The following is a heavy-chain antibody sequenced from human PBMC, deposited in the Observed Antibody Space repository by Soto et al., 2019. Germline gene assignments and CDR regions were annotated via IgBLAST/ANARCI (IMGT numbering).Heavy chain of an antibody. CDR2: TSYTGNT. Sequence: SETLSLTCTVSGVSVSSGDYFCSLIPQPPGKGLEWIAYTSYTGNTNYNPSLQSRVTISLDTSKNKLSLKLTSMTAADTAVYYCAREMHAGFPHYFDPWGQGTLVTVSS. CDR1: GVSVSSGDYF. V-gene: IGHV4-61*08. D-gene: IGHD1-26*01. CDR3: AREMHAGFPHYFDP. J-gene: IGHJ5*02.